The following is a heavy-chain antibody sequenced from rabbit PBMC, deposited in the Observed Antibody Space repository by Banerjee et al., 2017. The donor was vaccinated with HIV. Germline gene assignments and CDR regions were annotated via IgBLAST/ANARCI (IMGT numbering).Heavy chain of an antibody. CDR1: GFSFSSTYW. D-gene: IGHD2-1*01. CDR2: IDTGSSGST. V-gene: IGHV1S40*01. Sequence: QSLEESGGDLVKPGASLTLTCTASGFSFSSTYWICWVRQAPGKGLEWIGCIDTGSSGSTYYASWAKGRFTISKTSSTTVTLQMTSLTVADTATYFCARSVNGDGLGGDDTTNFNLWGQGTLVTVS. CDR3: ARSVNGDGLGGDDTTNFNL. J-gene: IGHJ4*01.